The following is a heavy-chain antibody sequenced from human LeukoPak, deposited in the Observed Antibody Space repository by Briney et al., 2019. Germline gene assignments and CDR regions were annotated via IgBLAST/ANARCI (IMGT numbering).Heavy chain of an antibody. CDR1: GGPISSYY. CDR3: ARHDRNGGRYYDFDY. CDR2: IYYTGST. J-gene: IGHJ4*02. Sequence: PSETLSLTCTVSGGPISSYYWSWVRQPPGKGLEWIGHIYYTGSTNYNPSLKSRVTISVDTSKNQFSLKLSSLTAADTAVYYCARHDRNGGRYYDFDYWGQGTPVTVSS. V-gene: IGHV4-59*08. D-gene: IGHD1-26*01.